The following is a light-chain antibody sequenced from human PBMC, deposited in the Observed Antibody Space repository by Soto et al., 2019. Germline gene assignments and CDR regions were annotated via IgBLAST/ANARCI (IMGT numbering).Light chain of an antibody. CDR1: SGDIGSYNR. Sequence: QSVLTQPASVSGSPGQSITISCTGTSGDIGSYNRVSWYQQHPGKAPKLIIYEVTDRPSGVSNRFSGSKSGNTASLTISGLQAEDEAEYYCSSYTSSNTLYVFGTGTKLTVL. CDR3: SSYTSSNTLYV. CDR2: EVT. V-gene: IGLV2-14*01. J-gene: IGLJ1*01.